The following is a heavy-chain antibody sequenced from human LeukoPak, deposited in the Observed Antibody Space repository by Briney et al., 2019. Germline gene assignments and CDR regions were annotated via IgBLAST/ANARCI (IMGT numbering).Heavy chain of an antibody. CDR2: INPNSGGT. CDR1: GYTFTGYY. V-gene: IGHV1-2*02. J-gene: IGHJ3*02. D-gene: IGHD3-22*01. Sequence: ASVKVSCKASGYTFTGYYMHWVRQAPGQGLEWLEWINPNSGGTNYAQKFQGRVTMTRDTSISTAYMELSRLRSDDTAVYYCARPASYYYDSSGYYYNAFDIWGQGTMVTVSS. CDR3: ARPASYYYDSSGYYYNAFDI.